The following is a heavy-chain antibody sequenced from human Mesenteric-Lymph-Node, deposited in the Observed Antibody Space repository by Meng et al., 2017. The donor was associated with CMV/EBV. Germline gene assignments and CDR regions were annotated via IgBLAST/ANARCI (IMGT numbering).Heavy chain of an antibody. D-gene: IGHD4-11*01. J-gene: IGHJ5*02. CDR3: AREGGRGMTAVTTGWFDP. CDR1: GFSFSSYS. Sequence: GGSLRLSCAASGFSFSSYSMNWVRQAPGKGLEWVASITSSNNYIYHADSVQGRFTISRDNARNSLYLQMNSLRAEDTAVYYCAREGGRGMTAVTTGWFDPWGQGTLVTVSS. V-gene: IGHV3-21*01. CDR2: ITSSNNYI.